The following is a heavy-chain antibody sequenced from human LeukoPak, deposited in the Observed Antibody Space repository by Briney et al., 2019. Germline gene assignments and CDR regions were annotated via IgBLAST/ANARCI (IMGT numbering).Heavy chain of an antibody. V-gene: IGHV1-69*01. D-gene: IGHD3-9*01. CDR1: GGTFSSYA. CDR3: TGGSYYDILTGYPPKYYFDY. CDR2: IIPIFGRA. Sequence: SVKVSCKASGGTFSSYAISWVRQAPGQGLEWMGGIIPIFGRANCAQKFQGRVTITADESTSTAYMELSSLRSEDTAVYYCTGGSYYDILTGYPPKYYFDYWGQGTLVTVSS. J-gene: IGHJ4*02.